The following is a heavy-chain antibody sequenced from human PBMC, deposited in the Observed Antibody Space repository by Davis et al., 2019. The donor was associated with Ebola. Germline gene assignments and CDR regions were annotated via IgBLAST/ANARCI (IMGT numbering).Heavy chain of an antibody. V-gene: IGHV1-18*01. D-gene: IGHD1-1*01. J-gene: IGHJ4*02. CDR1: GYTFTTYG. Sequence: AASVKVSCKASGYTFTTYGISWVRQAPGQGLEWMAWISAFNGNTNYAQKFQGRVTMTTDTSTSTAYMELRSLRSDDTAVYYCATHWVGGWNDPFDYWGRGTLVTVSS. CDR2: ISAFNGNT. CDR3: ATHWVGGWNDPFDY.